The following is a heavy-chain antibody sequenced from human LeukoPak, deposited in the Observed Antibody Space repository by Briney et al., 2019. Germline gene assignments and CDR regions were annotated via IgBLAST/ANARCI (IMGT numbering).Heavy chain of an antibody. Sequence: GGSLRLSCAASGFTFSSYAMSWVRQAPGKGLEWVSAISGSGGSTYYADSVKGRFTISRDNSKNPLYLQMNSLRAEDTAVYYCAKYYDFWSGYSVYYYYMDVWGKGTTVTVSS. CDR3: AKYYDFWSGYSVYYYYMDV. D-gene: IGHD3-3*01. J-gene: IGHJ6*03. V-gene: IGHV3-23*01. CDR1: GFTFSSYA. CDR2: ISGSGGST.